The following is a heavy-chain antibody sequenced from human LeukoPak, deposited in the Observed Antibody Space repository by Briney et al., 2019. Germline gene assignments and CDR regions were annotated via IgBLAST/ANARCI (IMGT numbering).Heavy chain of an antibody. CDR1: GGSISSYY. V-gene: IGHV4-59*01. J-gene: IGHJ4*02. D-gene: IGHD3-10*01. CDR3: AREVRSYYGATIDY. Sequence: SETLSLTCTVSGGSISSYYWSWIRQPPGKRLEWIGYIYYSGSTNYNPSLKSRVTISVDTSKNQFSLKLSSVTAADTAVYYCAREVRSYYGATIDYWGQGTLVTVSS. CDR2: IYYSGST.